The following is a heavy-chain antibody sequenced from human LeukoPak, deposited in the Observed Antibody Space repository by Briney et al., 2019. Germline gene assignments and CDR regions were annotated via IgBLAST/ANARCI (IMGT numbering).Heavy chain of an antibody. CDR3: ARGGSTWYADY. CDR1: AASISTNY. Sequence: PSETLSFTSSVSAASISTNYWGWIRQPPGMGLKWIGYIHYSGSTNYNPSLKSRVTMSIETYTNQFSLRVTSVTAADTAVYYCARGGSTWYADYWGQGTLVTVSS. D-gene: IGHD6-13*01. CDR2: IHYSGST. V-gene: IGHV4-59*01. J-gene: IGHJ4*02.